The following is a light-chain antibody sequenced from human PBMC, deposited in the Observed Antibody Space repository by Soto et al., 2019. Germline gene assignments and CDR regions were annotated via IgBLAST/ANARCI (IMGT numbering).Light chain of an antibody. J-gene: IGLJ2*01. CDR3: SSYTSSSTLV. V-gene: IGLV2-14*01. Sequence: QSALTQPASVSGSPGQSITISCTGTSSDVGGYNYVSWYQHHPAKAPKLMIYEVSNRPSGVSNRFSGSKSGNTASLTISGLQAEDEADYYCSSYTSSSTLVFGGGTQLTVL. CDR2: EVS. CDR1: SSDVGGYNY.